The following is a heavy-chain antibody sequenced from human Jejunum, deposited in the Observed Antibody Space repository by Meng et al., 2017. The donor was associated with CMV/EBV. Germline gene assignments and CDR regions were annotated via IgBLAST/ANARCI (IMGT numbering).Heavy chain of an antibody. J-gene: IGHJ4*02. D-gene: IGHD5-24*01. Sequence: RSCAEGMKREAAMKVSCNASGYTFTSYYIHWVRQVPGRGLEWMGVINPSGGSTTYSQKFQGRLTMTRDTSTSAVYMELSSLRSEDTAIYYCARSPLDGYNYHFDYWGQGTLVTVSS. CDR3: ARSPLDGYNYHFDY. CDR2: INPSGGST. CDR1: GYTFTSYY. V-gene: IGHV1-46*01.